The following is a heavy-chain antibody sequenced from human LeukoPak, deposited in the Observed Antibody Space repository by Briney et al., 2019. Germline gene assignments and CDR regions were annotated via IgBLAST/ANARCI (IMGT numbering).Heavy chain of an antibody. J-gene: IGHJ6*03. CDR3: ARVYSSSWYYYYYYMDV. CDR2: MNPNSGNT. V-gene: IGHV1-8*01. Sequence: WPSVKVSCKASGYTFTSYDINWVRQATGQGLEWMGWMNPNSGNTGYAQKFQGRVTMTRNTSISTAYMELSSLRSEDTAVYYCARVYSSSWYYYYYYMDVWGKGTTVTISS. CDR1: GYTFTSYD. D-gene: IGHD6-13*01.